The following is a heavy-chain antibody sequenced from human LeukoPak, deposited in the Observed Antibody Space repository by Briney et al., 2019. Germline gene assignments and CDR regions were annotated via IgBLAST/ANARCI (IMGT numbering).Heavy chain of an antibody. D-gene: IGHD3-3*01. CDR1: GFTVSSNY. J-gene: IGHJ4*02. CDR2: IYSGGST. Sequence: GGSLRLSCAASGFTVSSNYMSWVRQAPGKGLEWVSVIYSGGSTYYADSVKGRFTISRDNSKNTLYLQMNSLRAEDTAVYYCAKDTTIFGVVRFDYWGQGTLVTVSS. V-gene: IGHV3-53*01. CDR3: AKDTTIFGVVRFDY.